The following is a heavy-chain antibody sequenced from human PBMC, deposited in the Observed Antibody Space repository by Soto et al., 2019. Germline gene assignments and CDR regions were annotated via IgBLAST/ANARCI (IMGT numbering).Heavy chain of an antibody. CDR2: ITADGGT. D-gene: IGHD2-15*01. V-gene: IGHV3-23*01. CDR3: APHVSCSGGSCQYDAFAI. CDR1: GFTVSSHA. J-gene: IGHJ3*02. Sequence: VPVLESGGGLVQPGGSLRLSCEGSGFTVSSHAMTWIRQAPGKGPEWVSTITADGGTYYADSVKGRFAMSRDTSEKILYLQMNSLGAEDTAAYYCAPHVSCSGGSCQYDAFAIRGQGTMVTVSS.